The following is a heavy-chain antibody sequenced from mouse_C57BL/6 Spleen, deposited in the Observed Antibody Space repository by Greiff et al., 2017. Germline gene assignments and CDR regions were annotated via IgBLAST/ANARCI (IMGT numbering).Heavy chain of an antibody. D-gene: IGHD2-1*01. Sequence: VQLQQSGPELVKPGASVKISCKASGYTFTDYYMNWVKQSHGKSLEWIGDINPNNGGTSYNQKFKGKATLTVDKSSSTAYMELRSLTSEDSAVYYCARSLYYGPAWFAYWGQGTLVTVSA. V-gene: IGHV1-26*01. CDR3: ARSLYYGPAWFAY. CDR1: GYTFTDYY. J-gene: IGHJ3*01. CDR2: INPNNGGT.